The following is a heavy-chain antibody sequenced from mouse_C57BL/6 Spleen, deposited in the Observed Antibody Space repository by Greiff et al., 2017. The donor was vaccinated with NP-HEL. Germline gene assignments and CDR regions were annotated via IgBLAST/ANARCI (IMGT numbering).Heavy chain of an antibody. CDR2: ISYDGSN. V-gene: IGHV3-6*01. J-gene: IGHJ4*01. CDR1: GYSITSGYY. Sequence: VQLKESGPGLVKPSQSLSLTCSVTGYSITSGYYWNWIRQFPGNKLEWMGYISYDGSNNYNPSLKNRISITRDTSKNQFFLKLNSVTTEDTATYYCAIYVYAMDYWGQGTSVTVSS. CDR3: AIYVYAMDY. D-gene: IGHD1-1*01.